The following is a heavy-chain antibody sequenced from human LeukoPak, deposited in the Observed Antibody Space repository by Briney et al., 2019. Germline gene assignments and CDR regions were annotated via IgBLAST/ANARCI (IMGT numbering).Heavy chain of an antibody. CDR1: GYTFTSYY. Sequence: ASVKVSCKASGYTFTSYYMHWVRQAPGQGLEWMGIINPSGGSTSYAQKFQGRVTMTRDMSTSTVYMELSSLRSDDTAVYYCARDLSAGNGEFDYWGQGTLVTVSS. D-gene: IGHD6-13*01. J-gene: IGHJ4*02. V-gene: IGHV1-46*01. CDR3: ARDLSAGNGEFDY. CDR2: INPSGGST.